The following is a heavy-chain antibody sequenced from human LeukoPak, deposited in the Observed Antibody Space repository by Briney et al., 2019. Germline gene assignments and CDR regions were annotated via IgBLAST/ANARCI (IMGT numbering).Heavy chain of an antibody. Sequence: SETLSLTCTVSGGSISSYYWSWIRQPPGKGLEWIGYIYYSGSTNYNPSLKSRVTISVDTSKNQFSLKLSSVTAADTAVYYCARDSRVGGSYFWFDPWGQGTLVTVPS. CDR1: GGSISSYY. J-gene: IGHJ5*02. V-gene: IGHV4-59*01. D-gene: IGHD1-26*01. CDR3: ARDSRVGGSYFWFDP. CDR2: IYYSGST.